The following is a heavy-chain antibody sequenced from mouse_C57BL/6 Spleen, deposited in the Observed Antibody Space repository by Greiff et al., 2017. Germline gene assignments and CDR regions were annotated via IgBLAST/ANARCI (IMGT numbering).Heavy chain of an antibody. D-gene: IGHD1-1*01. Sequence: QVQLQQPGAELVKPGASVKMSCKASGYTFTSYWITWVKQRPGQGLEWIGDIYPGSGSTNYHEKFKSKATLTVDTSSSTAYMQLSSLTSEDSAVYYCARSYYYGSPCYAMDYWGQGTSVTVSA. CDR2: IYPGSGST. CDR1: GYTFTSYW. CDR3: ARSYYYGSPCYAMDY. V-gene: IGHV1-55*01. J-gene: IGHJ4*01.